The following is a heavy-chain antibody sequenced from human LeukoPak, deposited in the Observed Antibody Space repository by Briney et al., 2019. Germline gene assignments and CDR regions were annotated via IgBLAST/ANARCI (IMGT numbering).Heavy chain of an antibody. CDR1: GYTFTSYD. CDR2: MNPNSGNT. V-gene: IGHV1-8*01. Sequence: GASVKVSCKASGYTFTSYDINWVRQATGQGLEWMGWMNPNSGNTGYAQKFQGRVTMTRNTSISTAYMELSSLRAEDTAVYYCARVSPPSDFWSVYSPDYWGQGTLVTVSS. J-gene: IGHJ4*02. D-gene: IGHD3-3*01. CDR3: ARVSPPSDFWSVYSPDY.